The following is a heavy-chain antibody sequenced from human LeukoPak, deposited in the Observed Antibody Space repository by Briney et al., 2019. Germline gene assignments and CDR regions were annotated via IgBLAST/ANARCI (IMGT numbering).Heavy chain of an antibody. CDR2: ISYDGSNK. V-gene: IGHV3-30*18. CDR3: AKDPANVYYYDSSGQNFDP. Sequence: GGSPRLSCAASGFTFSSYGMHWVRQAPGKGLEWVAVISYDGSNKYYADSVKGRFTISRDNSKNTLYLQMNSLRAEDTAVYYCAKDPANVYYYDSSGQNFDPWGQGTLVTVSS. D-gene: IGHD3-22*01. J-gene: IGHJ5*02. CDR1: GFTFSSYG.